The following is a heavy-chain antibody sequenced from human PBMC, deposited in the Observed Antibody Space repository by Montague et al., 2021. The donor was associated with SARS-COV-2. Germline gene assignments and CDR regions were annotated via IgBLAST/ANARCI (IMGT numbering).Heavy chain of an antibody. CDR1: GGSISSGGYY. V-gene: IGHV4-31*01. Sequence: TLSLTCTVSGGSISSGGYYWSWIRQRPGKGLEWIAYIYYSGXTXYXXXXKXQVSISVDTSKNQFSLKLSSVTAADTAVYYCARARTRFSLIVVVIDTFDIWGQGTMVTVSS. CDR3: ARARTRFSLIVVVIDTFDI. CDR2: IYYSGXT. D-gene: IGHD3-22*01. J-gene: IGHJ3*02.